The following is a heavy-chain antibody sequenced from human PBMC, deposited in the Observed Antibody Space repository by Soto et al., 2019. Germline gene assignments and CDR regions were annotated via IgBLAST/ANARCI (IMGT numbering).Heavy chain of an antibody. CDR1: GFTFSGYV. D-gene: IGHD5-12*01. CDR2: ISGSGGST. J-gene: IGHJ4*02. CDR3: AKDNSPYSGYNSFDH. Sequence: EVRLLESGGGLIQPGGSLRLSCAASGFTFSGYVMSWVRQAPGTGLEWVSGISGSGGSTYYADSVKGRFTISRDNSKNTLHRQHNSLRAEYTAEYFCAKDNSPYSGYNSFDHWGQGTFVAVSS. V-gene: IGHV3-23*01.